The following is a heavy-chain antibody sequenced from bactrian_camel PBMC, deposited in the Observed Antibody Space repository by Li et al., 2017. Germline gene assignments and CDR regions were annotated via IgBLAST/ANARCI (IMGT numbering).Heavy chain of an antibody. D-gene: IGHD1*01. CDR3: AASPCRRYMAYAAPSEYRY. CDR2: IDSDGAI. CDR1: GNTYTSSC. Sequence: VQLVESGGGSVQAGGSLRLSCAASGNTYTSSCMGWFRQAPGKERERVARIDSDGAIRYADSVQGRFTISKDNAKNTLFLQLNNLKPDDTAMYYCAASPCRRYMAYAAPSEYRYWGQGTQVTVS. V-gene: IGHV3S53*01. J-gene: IGHJ4*01.